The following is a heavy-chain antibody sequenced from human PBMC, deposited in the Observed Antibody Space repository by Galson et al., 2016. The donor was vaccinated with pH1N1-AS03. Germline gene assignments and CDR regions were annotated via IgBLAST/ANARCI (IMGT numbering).Heavy chain of an antibody. D-gene: IGHD6-13*01. CDR1: GYTFTSYG. Sequence: SVKVSCKASGYTFTSYGISWVRQAPGQGLEWMGWTNPYNGNTNYAQKLQGRVTMTTDTSTSTAYMELRSLRSDDTAVYYCARAAAGTASLVWGQGTLVTVSS. CDR3: ARAAAGTASLV. J-gene: IGHJ4*02. V-gene: IGHV1-18*04. CDR2: TNPYNGNT.